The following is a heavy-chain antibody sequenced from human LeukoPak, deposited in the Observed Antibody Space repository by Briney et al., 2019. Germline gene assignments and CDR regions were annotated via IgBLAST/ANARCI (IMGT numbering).Heavy chain of an antibody. Sequence: PGGSLRLSCAASGFTFSSYGMHWVRQAPGKGLEWVAFIRYDGSNKYYADSVKGRFTISRDNSKNTLYLQMNSLRAEDTAVYYCARNYYGSGSYITLFDYWGQGTLVTVSS. V-gene: IGHV3-33*08. J-gene: IGHJ4*02. CDR3: ARNYYGSGSYITLFDY. D-gene: IGHD3-10*01. CDR1: GFTFSSYG. CDR2: IRYDGSNK.